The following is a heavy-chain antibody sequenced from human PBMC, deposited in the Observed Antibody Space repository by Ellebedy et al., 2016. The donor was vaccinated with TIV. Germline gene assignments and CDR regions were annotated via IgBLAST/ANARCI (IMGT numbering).Heavy chain of an antibody. CDR2: RYHRGST. V-gene: IGHV4-39*01. J-gene: IGHJ5*02. CDR3: ARWFGELLYVRWFDP. CDR1: GGSLSSSSSY. D-gene: IGHD3-10*01. Sequence: SETLSLTCIVSGGSLSSSSSYWAWIREPPGKGLEWIGSRYHRGSTYYNTSLKSRVTISVDTSKNQFSLKLTSVTAADTAVYYCARWFGELLYVRWFDPWGQGTLVTVSS.